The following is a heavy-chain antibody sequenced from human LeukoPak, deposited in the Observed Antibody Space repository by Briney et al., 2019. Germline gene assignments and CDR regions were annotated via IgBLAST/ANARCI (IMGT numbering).Heavy chain of an antibody. CDR1: GFPFSSFA. D-gene: IGHD2-8*02. Sequence: PGGSLRLSCAASGFPFSSFAMTWVRQAPGKGLEWVSPISGSGISTYYADSVRGRFTISRDNSRNTLYLQVNSLRAEDTALYYCAKVARTGAVTFFDYCGQGALVTVSS. CDR3: AKVARTGAVTFFDY. J-gene: IGHJ4*02. CDR2: ISGSGIST. V-gene: IGHV3-23*01.